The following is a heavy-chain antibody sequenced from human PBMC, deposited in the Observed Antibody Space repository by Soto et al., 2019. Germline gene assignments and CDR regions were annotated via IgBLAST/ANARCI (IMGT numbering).Heavy chain of an antibody. J-gene: IGHJ4*02. V-gene: IGHV4-39*07. CDR3: ARVRGYCSSTSCYGPFDY. D-gene: IGHD2-2*01. CDR1: GGSISSSSYY. CDR2: IYYSGST. Sequence: SEALSLTCTVSGGSISSSSYYWGWIRQPPGKGLEWIGSIYYSGSTNYNPSLKSRVTISVDTSKNQFSLKLSSVTAADTAVYYCARVRGYCSSTSCYGPFDYWGQGTLVTVSS.